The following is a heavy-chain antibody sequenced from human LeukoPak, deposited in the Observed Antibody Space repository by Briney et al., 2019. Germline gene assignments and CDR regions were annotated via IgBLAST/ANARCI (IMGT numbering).Heavy chain of an antibody. J-gene: IGHJ3*02. CDR2: MSYDGSNE. CDR1: GFTFSYYA. CDR3: ARDHHRRLYDSQARNTFDI. D-gene: IGHD3-22*01. Sequence: GGSLRLSCAASGFTFSYYAIHWVRQTPGTGLEWVAVMSYDGSNEYYAESVKGRFTISRDNSMNTLSLQMNSLRVEDTAMYYCARDHHRRLYDSQARNTFDIWGQGTMVTVSS. V-gene: IGHV3-30*04.